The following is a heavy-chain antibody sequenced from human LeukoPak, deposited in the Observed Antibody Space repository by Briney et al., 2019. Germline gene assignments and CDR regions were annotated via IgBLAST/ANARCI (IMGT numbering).Heavy chain of an antibody. V-gene: IGHV1-18*01. D-gene: IGHD6-6*01. CDR2: ISIYNGNT. CDR3: ARNHYSSSSDY. J-gene: IGHJ4*02. CDR1: GYTFTSYG. Sequence: ASVKVSCKASGYTFTSYGISWVRQAPGQGLEWMGWISIYNGNTNYAEKIQGRVTMTTDTSTNTAFMELRSLRSDDTAMYYCARNHYSSSSDYWGQGTLVTGSS.